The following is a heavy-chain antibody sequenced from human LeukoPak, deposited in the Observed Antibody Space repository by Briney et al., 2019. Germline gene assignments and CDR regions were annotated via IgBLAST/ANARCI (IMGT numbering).Heavy chain of an antibody. Sequence: PGGSLRLSCAASGFTFSRYWMHWVRQAQGKGLVWVSRINSDGSSTSYAGSVKGRFTISRDNAKNTLYLQINSLRAEDTAVYYCAGDLGWDDVFDIWGQGTMVTVSS. CDR2: INSDGSST. D-gene: IGHD1-26*01. CDR3: AGDLGWDDVFDI. CDR1: GFTFSRYW. V-gene: IGHV3-74*01. J-gene: IGHJ3*02.